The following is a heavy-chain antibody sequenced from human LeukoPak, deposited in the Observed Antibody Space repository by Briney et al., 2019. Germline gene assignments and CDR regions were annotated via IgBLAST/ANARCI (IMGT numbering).Heavy chain of an antibody. CDR1: AFIFSDYS. CDR2: ISGRSSTI. V-gene: IGHV3-48*01. J-gene: IGHJ4*02. D-gene: IGHD1-26*01. Sequence: GGSLRLSRAASAFIFSDYSMNWVRQAPGKGLEWISYISGRSSTIYYADSVRGRFTISRDNAKNSMYLQMNSLRAEDTAVYYCARDRLTSGSYFFDYWGQGTLVTVSS. CDR3: ARDRLTSGSYFFDY.